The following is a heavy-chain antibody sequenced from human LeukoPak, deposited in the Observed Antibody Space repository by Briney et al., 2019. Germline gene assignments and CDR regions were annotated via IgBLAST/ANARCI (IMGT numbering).Heavy chain of an antibody. CDR1: GYTFTSYD. Sequence: ASVKVSCKASGYTFTSYDINWVRQATGQGLEWMGWMNPNSGNTGYAQKFQGGVTMTRNTSISTAYMELSSLRSEDTAVYYCARGIYSYGYISDYWGQGTLVTVSS. CDR2: MNPNSGNT. CDR3: ARGIYSYGYISDY. D-gene: IGHD5-18*01. V-gene: IGHV1-8*01. J-gene: IGHJ4*02.